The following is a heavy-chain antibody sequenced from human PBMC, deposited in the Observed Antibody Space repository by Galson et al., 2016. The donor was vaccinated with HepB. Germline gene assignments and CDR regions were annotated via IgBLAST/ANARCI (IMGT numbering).Heavy chain of an antibody. CDR1: GFTFSPYG. V-gene: IGHV3-33*01. CDR2: IWNDGINK. Sequence: SLRLSCAASGFTFSPYGFHWVRQAPGKGLEWVALIWNDGINKYYADSVKGRFTFTRDNSKNTLYLQMNSLRAEDTAVYFCARGNYGDYDYFYYYMDVWGKGTTVTVS. J-gene: IGHJ6*03. CDR3: ARGNYGDYDYFYYYMDV. D-gene: IGHD4-17*01.